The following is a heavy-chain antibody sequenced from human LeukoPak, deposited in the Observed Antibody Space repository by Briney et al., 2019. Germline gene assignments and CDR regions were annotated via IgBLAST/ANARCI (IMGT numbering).Heavy chain of an antibody. CDR2: ISSSSSTI. D-gene: IGHD1-7*01. J-gene: IGHJ3*02. V-gene: IGHV3-48*01. CDR3: ARGRPNWNWGAFDI. Sequence: PGGSLRLSCAASGFTFSSYSMNWVRQAPGKGLEWVSYISSSSSTIYYADSVKGRFTISRDNAKNSLYLQMNSLRAEDTAVYYCARGRPNWNWGAFDIWGQGTMVTVSS. CDR1: GFTFSSYS.